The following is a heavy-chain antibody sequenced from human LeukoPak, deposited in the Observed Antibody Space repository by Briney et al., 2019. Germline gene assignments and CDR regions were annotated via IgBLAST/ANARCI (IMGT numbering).Heavy chain of an antibody. CDR1: GFTFSSYG. J-gene: IGHJ4*02. Sequence: GGSLRLSRAASGFTFSSYGMHWVRQAPGKGLEWVAFIRYDGSNKYYADSVKGRFTISRDNSKDTLYLQMNSLRAEDTAVYYCAKDFRGPSRTGTTWDYWGQGTLVTVSS. CDR2: IRYDGSNK. V-gene: IGHV3-30*02. CDR3: AKDFRGPSRTGTTWDY. D-gene: IGHD1-1*01.